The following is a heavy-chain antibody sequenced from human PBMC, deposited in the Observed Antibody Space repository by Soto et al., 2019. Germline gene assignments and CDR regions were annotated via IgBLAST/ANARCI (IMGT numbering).Heavy chain of an antibody. Sequence: QVQLVESGGGVVQPGRSLRLSCAASGFTFSSYAMHWVRQAPGKGLEWVAVISYDGSNKYYADSVKGRFTISRDNSKNTLYLQMNSLRAEDTAVYYCARDLIAAADYCSGGSCYSFDYWGLGTLVTVSS. V-gene: IGHV3-30-3*01. CDR1: GFTFSSYA. J-gene: IGHJ4*02. CDR2: ISYDGSNK. D-gene: IGHD2-15*01. CDR3: ARDLIAAADYCSGGSCYSFDY.